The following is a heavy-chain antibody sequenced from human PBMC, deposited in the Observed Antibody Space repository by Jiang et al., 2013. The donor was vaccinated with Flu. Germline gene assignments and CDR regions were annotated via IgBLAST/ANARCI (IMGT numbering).Heavy chain of an antibody. CDR3: ATNIVATRLLPT. Sequence: GGTNYAQKFQDRVTMTRDTSISTAYMELNRLRSDDTAVYYCATNIVATRLLPTWGQGTLVTVSS. V-gene: IGHV1-2*02. D-gene: IGHD5-12*01. CDR2: GGT. J-gene: IGHJ4*02.